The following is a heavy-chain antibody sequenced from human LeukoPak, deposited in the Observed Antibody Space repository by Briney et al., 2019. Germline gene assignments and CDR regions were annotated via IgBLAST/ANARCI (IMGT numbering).Heavy chain of an antibody. D-gene: IGHD2-2*01. CDR2: ISGSDGST. J-gene: IGHJ4*02. V-gene: IGHV3-23*01. CDR3: ARGVDCSSTSCSIPDY. Sequence: GGSLRLSCAASGFTFSSYAMSWVRQAPGKGLEWVSGISGSDGSTNYADSVKGRFTISRDNAQNSLYLQMNSLRAEDTAVYYCARGVDCSSTSCSIPDYWGQGTLVIVSS. CDR1: GFTFSSYA.